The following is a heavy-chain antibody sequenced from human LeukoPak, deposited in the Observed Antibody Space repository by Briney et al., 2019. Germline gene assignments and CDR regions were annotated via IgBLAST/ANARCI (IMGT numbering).Heavy chain of an antibody. Sequence: PGGSLRLSCTASGFTFGDYAMSWVRQAPGKGLEWVGFIRSKAYGGTTEYAASVKGRFTISRDDSKSIAYLQMNSLKTEDIAVYYCTRYLTAAAGTLDNWGQGTLVTVSS. CDR1: GFTFGDYA. CDR2: IRSKAYGGTT. V-gene: IGHV3-49*04. CDR3: TRYLTAAAGTLDN. J-gene: IGHJ4*02. D-gene: IGHD6-13*01.